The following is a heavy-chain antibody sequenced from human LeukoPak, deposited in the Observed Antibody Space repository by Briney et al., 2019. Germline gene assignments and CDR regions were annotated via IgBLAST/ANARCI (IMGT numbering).Heavy chain of an antibody. CDR3: AKDAAGPEY. CDR1: GLTFSSYS. J-gene: IGHJ4*02. CDR2: ISASGGDT. Sequence: GGSLRLSCVVSGLTFSSYSMSWVRQAPGKGLDWVSGISASGGDTWYPDPVKGRFTISRDNSKNTLFLQMSSLRVEDTAMYYCAKDAAGPEYWGQGTLVTVSS. D-gene: IGHD6-13*01. V-gene: IGHV3-23*01.